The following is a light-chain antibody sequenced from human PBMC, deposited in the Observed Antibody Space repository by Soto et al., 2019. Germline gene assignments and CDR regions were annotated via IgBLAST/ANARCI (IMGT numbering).Light chain of an antibody. CDR2: EGS. CDR1: SSDVGSYNL. J-gene: IGLJ1*01. Sequence: QSALTQPASVSGSPGQSITISCTGISSDVGSYNLVSWYQQHPGKAPKLMIYEGSKRPSGVSNRFSGSKSGNTASLTISGLQAEDEADYYCCSYAGSSTYVFGIGTKVTVL. V-gene: IGLV2-23*01. CDR3: CSYAGSSTYV.